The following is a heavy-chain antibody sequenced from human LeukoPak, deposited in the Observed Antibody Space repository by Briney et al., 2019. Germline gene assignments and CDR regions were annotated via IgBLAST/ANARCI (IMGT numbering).Heavy chain of an antibody. Sequence: GGSLRLSCAASGFTFGNFWMSWVRQAPGRGLEWVSYITSYSSTIYYADSVKGRFTISRDNAKNSLYLQMSSLRAEDTAVYYCARVPSWKGYMDVWGKGTTVTVSS. CDR3: ARVPSWKGYMDV. CDR1: GFTFGNFW. V-gene: IGHV3-48*04. D-gene: IGHD1-1*01. CDR2: ITSYSSTI. J-gene: IGHJ6*03.